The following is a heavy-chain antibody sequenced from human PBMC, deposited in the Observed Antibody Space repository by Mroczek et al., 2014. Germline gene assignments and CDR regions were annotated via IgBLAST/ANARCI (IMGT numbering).Heavy chain of an antibody. CDR1: GYTFTSYG. J-gene: IGHJ3*02. CDR2: ISAYNGNT. D-gene: IGHD5-18*01. V-gene: IGHV1-18*01. CDR3: ARDLVSGKYSYGSRANKNPKNDAFDI. Sequence: QVQLVQSGAEVKKPGASVKVSCKASGYTFTSYGISWVRQAPGQGLEWMGWISAYNGNTNYAQKLQGRVTMTTDTSTSTAYMELRSLRSDDTAVYYCARDLVSGKYSYGSRANKNPKNDAFDIWGQGTMVTVSS.